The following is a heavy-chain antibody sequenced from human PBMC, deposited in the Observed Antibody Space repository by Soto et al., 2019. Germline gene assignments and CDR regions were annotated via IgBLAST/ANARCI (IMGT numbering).Heavy chain of an antibody. CDR2: IIAGNGNT. V-gene: IGHV1-3*01. CDR3: AREDYCSSTSGFGY. Sequence: ASVKVSCKASGYTFTNYAMHWVRQAPGQRLEWMGWIIAGNGNTKYSKKIQGRVTITRDTSASTAYTELRSLRSADTAVYYRAREDYCSSTSGFGYWGRETLVTVSS. CDR1: GYTFTNYA. D-gene: IGHD2-2*01. J-gene: IGHJ4*02.